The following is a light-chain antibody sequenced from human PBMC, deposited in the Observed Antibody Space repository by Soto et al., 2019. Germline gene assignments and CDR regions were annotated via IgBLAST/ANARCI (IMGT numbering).Light chain of an antibody. CDR1: KNDVGFYDF. V-gene: IGLV2-8*01. CDR2: EVV. J-gene: IGLJ1*01. CDR3: KSYAGSNTYV. Sequence: QCALTQPPSASGSPGQSVTISCTGTKNDVGFYDFVSWYQHHPGKAPRLIIYEVVQRPSGVPDRFSGSKSGNTASLTVSGLQAADEADYFCKSYAGSNTYVFGSGTKVTVL.